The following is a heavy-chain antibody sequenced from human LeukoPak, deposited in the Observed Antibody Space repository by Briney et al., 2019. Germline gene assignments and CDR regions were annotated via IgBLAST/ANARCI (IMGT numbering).Heavy chain of an antibody. CDR1: GFTFSNHA. J-gene: IGHJ4*02. CDR3: ARDLTGAAGADIH. CDR2: ISNTSDVT. V-gene: IGHV3-23*01. Sequence: GGSLRLSCEASGFTFSNHAMHWVRQAPGKGLEWVSGISNTSDVTSYADSVKGRFTISRDNSKNTLYLQMNSLRADDTAVYYCARDLTGAAGADIHWGQGTLVIVSS. D-gene: IGHD6-13*01.